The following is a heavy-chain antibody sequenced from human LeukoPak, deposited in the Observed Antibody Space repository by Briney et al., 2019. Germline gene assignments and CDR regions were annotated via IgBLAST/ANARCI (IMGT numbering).Heavy chain of an antibody. CDR3: ARDYYGSGSGHASDI. Sequence: SDTLSLTYTVSGGSISIYYWSWIRQPPGKGLECIGYIYYSGSTNYNPSLKSRVTISVDTSKNQFSLKLSSVTAADTAVYYCARDYYGSGSGHASDIWGQGTMVTVSS. CDR2: IYYSGST. J-gene: IGHJ3*02. D-gene: IGHD3-10*01. CDR1: GGSISIYY. V-gene: IGHV4-59*01.